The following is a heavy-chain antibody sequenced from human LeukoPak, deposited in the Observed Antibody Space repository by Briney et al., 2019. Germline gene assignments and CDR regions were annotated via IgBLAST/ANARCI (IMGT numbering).Heavy chain of an antibody. CDR1: GYTFTGYY. CDR3: ARVRVSWARFDP. V-gene: IGHV1-2*02. CDR2: INPNSGGT. D-gene: IGHD3-16*01. Sequence: ASVKVSCKASGYTFTGYYMHWVRQAPGQGLEWMGWINPNSGGTNYAQKFQGRVTMTRDTSISTAYMELSRLRSDDTAVYYCARVRVSWARFDPWGQGTLVTVSS. J-gene: IGHJ5*02.